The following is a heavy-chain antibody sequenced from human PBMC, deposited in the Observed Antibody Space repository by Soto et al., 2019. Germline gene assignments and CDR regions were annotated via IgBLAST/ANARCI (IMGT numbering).Heavy chain of an antibody. CDR3: PKKAMRYCYFDL. J-gene: IGHJ2*01. V-gene: IGHV3-30*18. CDR1: GFTFSSYG. Sequence: QVQLVESGGGVVQPGRSLRLSCAASGFTFSSYGMHWVRQAPGKGLEWVAVISYDGSNKYYADSVKGRFTISRDNSKNSMNLQMNSLRAEDTAVYYCPKKAMRYCYFDLWGRGTLVTVSS. CDR2: ISYDGSNK.